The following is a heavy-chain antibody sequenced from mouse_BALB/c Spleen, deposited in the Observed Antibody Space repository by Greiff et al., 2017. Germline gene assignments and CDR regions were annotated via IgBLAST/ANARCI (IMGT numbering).Heavy chain of an antibody. D-gene: IGHD1-1*01. CDR2: ISSGGSYT. CDR1: GFTFSSYA. V-gene: IGHV5-9-3*01. Sequence: EVKLVESGGGLVKPGGSLKLSCAASGFTFSSYAMSWVRQTPEKRLEWVATISSGGSYTYYPDSVKGRFTISRDNAKNTLYLQMSSLRSEDTAMYYCARQSTTVVARYYAMDYWGQGTSVTVSS. J-gene: IGHJ4*01. CDR3: ARQSTTVVARYYAMDY.